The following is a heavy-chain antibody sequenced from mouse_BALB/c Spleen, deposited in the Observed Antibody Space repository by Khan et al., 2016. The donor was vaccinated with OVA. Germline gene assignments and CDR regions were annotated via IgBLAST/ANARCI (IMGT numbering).Heavy chain of an antibody. CDR2: IYPGSGST. CDR1: GYTFTDYV. J-gene: IGHJ3*01. CDR3: ARSYDGAWCAY. D-gene: IGHD1-1*01. V-gene: IGHV1-81*01. Sequence: QVQLQQSGPELVKHGTSVKMSCKASGYTFTDYVISWVKQRTGKGLEWIGEIYPGSGSTYYNGKFKGKATLTADKSSNTAYMQLSSLTSEDSAVYFCARSYDGAWCAYWGQGTLVTVSA.